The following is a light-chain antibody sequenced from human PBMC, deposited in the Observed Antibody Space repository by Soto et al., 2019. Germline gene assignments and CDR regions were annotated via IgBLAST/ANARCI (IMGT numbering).Light chain of an antibody. V-gene: IGKV3-11*01. CDR1: QSVSAY. CDR3: QQRSNWPPIT. CDR2: GIS. J-gene: IGKJ5*01. Sequence: EIVLTQSPATLSLSPGERASLSCRASQSVSAYLVWNQQHPGQPPRLLIYGISTRATGIPARFSGSGSGTDFTLTISSLEPEDAAVYYCQQRSNWPPITFGQGTRLEIK.